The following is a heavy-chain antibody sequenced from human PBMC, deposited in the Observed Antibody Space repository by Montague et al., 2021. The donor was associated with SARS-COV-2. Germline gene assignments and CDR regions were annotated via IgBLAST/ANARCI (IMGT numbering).Heavy chain of an antibody. D-gene: IGHD3-9*01. CDR1: GFTFSSYA. CDR2: ISYDGSNK. Sequence: SLSLSLSASGFTFSSYAMHWVRQAPGKGLEWVAVISYDGSNKYYADSVKGRFTISRDNSKNTLYLQMNSLRAEDTAVYYCARDTAYYDILTGYFPRDPYYYYYYGMGVWGQGTTVTVSS. J-gene: IGHJ6*02. V-gene: IGHV3-30-3*01. CDR3: ARDTAYYDILTGYFPRDPYYYYYYGMGV.